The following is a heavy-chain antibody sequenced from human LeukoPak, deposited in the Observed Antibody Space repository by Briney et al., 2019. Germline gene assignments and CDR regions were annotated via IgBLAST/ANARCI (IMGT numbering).Heavy chain of an antibody. J-gene: IGHJ4*02. CDR2: ISGYNGNT. D-gene: IGHD3-16*02. CDR3: ARDGLSLPSDY. Sequence: ASVTVSCKAYGYTFSNYGITWVRQAPGQGLEWTGWISGYNGNTKYAQKLQGRLTMTTDTSTSTAYMELRSLRSDDTAVYYCARDGLSLPSDYWGRGTLVTVTS. V-gene: IGHV1-18*01. CDR1: GYTFSNYG.